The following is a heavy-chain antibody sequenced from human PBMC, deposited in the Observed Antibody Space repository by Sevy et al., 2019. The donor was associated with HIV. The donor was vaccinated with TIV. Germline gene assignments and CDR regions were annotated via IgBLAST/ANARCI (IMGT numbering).Heavy chain of an antibody. Sequence: GGSLRLSCAASGFTFSSYGMHWVRQAPGKGLEWVAVIWYDGSNKYYADSVKGRFTISRDNSKNTLYLQMNSLRAEDTAVYYCARNPEPYYDFWSGLEHYFDYWGQGTLVTVSS. D-gene: IGHD3-3*01. CDR1: GFTFSSYG. CDR2: IWYDGSNK. J-gene: IGHJ4*02. V-gene: IGHV3-33*01. CDR3: ARNPEPYYDFWSGLEHYFDY.